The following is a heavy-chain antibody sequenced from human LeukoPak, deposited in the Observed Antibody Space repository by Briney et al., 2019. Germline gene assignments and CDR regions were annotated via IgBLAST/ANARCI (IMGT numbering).Heavy chain of an antibody. CDR1: GGSISSYY. CDR3: ARSRSNRGKWLVTSGPYWYFDL. J-gene: IGHJ2*01. Sequence: SETLSLTCTVSGGSISSYYWSWIRQPAGKGLEWIGRIYTSGSTNYNPSLKSRVTMSVDTSKNQFSLRLSSVTAADTAVYYCARSRSNRGKWLVTSGPYWYFDLWGRGTLVTVSS. V-gene: IGHV4-4*07. D-gene: IGHD6-19*01. CDR2: IYTSGST.